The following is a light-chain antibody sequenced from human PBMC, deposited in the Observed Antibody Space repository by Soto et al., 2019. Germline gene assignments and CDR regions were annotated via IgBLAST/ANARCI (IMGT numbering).Light chain of an antibody. CDR3: CSYAGSITYV. J-gene: IGLJ1*01. CDR2: EVS. CDR1: SSDVGSDNL. V-gene: IGLV2-23*02. Sequence: QSVLTQPASVSGSPGQSITISCTGTSSDVGSDNLVSWYQQHPGKAPKFIIYEVSQRPAGVSYRFSGSKSGNTAYLPISGLPAEDEADYYCCSYAGSITYVFGTGTKVTVL.